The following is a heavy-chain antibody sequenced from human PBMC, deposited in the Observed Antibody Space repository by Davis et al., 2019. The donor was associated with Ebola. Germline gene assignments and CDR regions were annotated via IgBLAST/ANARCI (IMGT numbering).Heavy chain of an antibody. CDR1: KFTFGGYS. Sequence: GESLKISCAASKFTFGGYSMNWVRQAPGKGLEWVSYISSSGSTIYYADSVKGRFTISRDNAKNSLYLQMNSLRAEDTAVYYCARDKAVAGQDYWGQGTLVTVSS. J-gene: IGHJ4*02. CDR3: ARDKAVAGQDY. CDR2: ISSSGSTI. V-gene: IGHV3-48*04. D-gene: IGHD6-19*01.